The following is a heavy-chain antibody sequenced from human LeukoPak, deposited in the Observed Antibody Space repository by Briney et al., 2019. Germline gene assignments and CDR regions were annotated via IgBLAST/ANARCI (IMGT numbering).Heavy chain of an antibody. J-gene: IGHJ5*02. V-gene: IGHV1-8*01. CDR2: MNPNSGNT. CDR1: GYTFTSYD. Sequence: ASVKVSCKASGYTFTSYDINWVRQATGQGLEWMGWMNPNSGNTGYAQKFQGGVTMTRNTSISTAYMELSSLRSEDTAVYYCARSRIAVAGRRWFDPWGQGTLVTVSS. CDR3: ARSRIAVAGRRWFDP. D-gene: IGHD6-19*01.